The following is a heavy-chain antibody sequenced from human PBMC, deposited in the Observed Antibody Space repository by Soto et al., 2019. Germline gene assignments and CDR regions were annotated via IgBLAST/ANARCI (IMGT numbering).Heavy chain of an antibody. J-gene: IGHJ6*02. D-gene: IGHD2-15*01. CDR3: ARTPGPEVAASLEYYYFSGMDV. Sequence: PGESLKISCEASGCSFTNYCIGWERQMPGKGLGGIGIIHPGDSDSKYGRSFQGQVTISVDKSITAAYLQQSTLKVSAIAMYYCARTPGPEVAASLEYYYFSGMDVWGQGTTVTVSS. V-gene: IGHV5-51*01. CDR2: IHPGDSDS. CDR1: GCSFTNYC.